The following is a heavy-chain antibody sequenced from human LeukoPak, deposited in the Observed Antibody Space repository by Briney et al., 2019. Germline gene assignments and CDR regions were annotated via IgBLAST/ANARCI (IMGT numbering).Heavy chain of an antibody. CDR1: GGSFSDYY. Sequence: SETLSLTCAVYGGSFSDYYWSWIRQPPGKGLEWIGEINHSGTTNHNPSLKSRVTISVDTSKNQFSLKLSSVTAADTAVYYCARAHSDHVYYYYYMDVWGKGTTVTVSS. CDR3: ARAHSDHVYYYYYMDV. V-gene: IGHV4-34*01. J-gene: IGHJ6*03. CDR2: INHSGTT. D-gene: IGHD1-14*01.